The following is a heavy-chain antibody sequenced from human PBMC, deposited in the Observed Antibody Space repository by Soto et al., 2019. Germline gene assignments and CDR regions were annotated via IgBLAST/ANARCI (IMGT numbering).Heavy chain of an antibody. CDR3: ARDSRGGRFLEWLSPHYYYMDV. V-gene: IGHV1-18*01. CDR2: ISAYNGNT. CDR1: GYTFTSYG. Sequence: GSVKVSCKASGYTFTSYGISWVRQAPGQGLEWMGWISAYNGNTNYAQKLQGRVTMTTDTSTSTAYMELRSLRSDDTAVYYCARDSRGGRFLEWLSPHYYYMDVWGKGTTVTVSS. D-gene: IGHD3-3*01. J-gene: IGHJ6*03.